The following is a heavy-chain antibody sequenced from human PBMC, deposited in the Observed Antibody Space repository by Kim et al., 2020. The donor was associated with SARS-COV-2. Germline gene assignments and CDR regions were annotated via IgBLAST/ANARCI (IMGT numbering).Heavy chain of an antibody. CDR3: ARDSQAYCTNGGCWLFDY. D-gene: IGHD2-8*01. CDR2: ISSSSSYI. V-gene: IGHV3-21*01. J-gene: IGHJ4*02. Sequence: GGSLRLSCAASGFTFSSYSMNWVRQAPGKGLEWVSSISSSSSYIYYADSVKGRFTISRDNAKNSLYLQMNSLRAEDTAVYYCARDSQAYCTNGGCWLFDYWGQGTLVTASS. CDR1: GFTFSSYS.